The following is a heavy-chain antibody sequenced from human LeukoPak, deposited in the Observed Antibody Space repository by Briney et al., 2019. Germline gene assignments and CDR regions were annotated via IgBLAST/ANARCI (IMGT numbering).Heavy chain of an antibody. CDR2: INPSGGST. D-gene: IGHD6-13*01. J-gene: IGHJ5*02. CDR1: GYTFTSYY. Sequence: ASVKVSCKASGYTFTSYYMHWVRQAPGQGLEWMGIINPSGGSTSYAQKFQGRVTMTRDTSTSTVYVELSSLRSEDTAVYYCAREGFRTAAPGNWFDPWGQGTLVTVSS. CDR3: AREGFRTAAPGNWFDP. V-gene: IGHV1-46*01.